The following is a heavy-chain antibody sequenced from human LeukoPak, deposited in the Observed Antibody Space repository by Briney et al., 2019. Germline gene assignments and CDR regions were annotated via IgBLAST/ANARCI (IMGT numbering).Heavy chain of an antibody. J-gene: IGHJ4*02. CDR3: ASPYYYDSSGYYY. CDR2: ISGSGGST. Sequence: GGSLRLSCAASGFTFSSYAVSWVRQAPGKGLEWVSAISGSGGSTYYADSVKGRFTISRDNSKNTLYLQMNSLRAEDTAVYYCASPYYYDSSGYYYWGQGTLVTVSS. CDR1: GFTFSSYA. V-gene: IGHV3-23*01. D-gene: IGHD3-22*01.